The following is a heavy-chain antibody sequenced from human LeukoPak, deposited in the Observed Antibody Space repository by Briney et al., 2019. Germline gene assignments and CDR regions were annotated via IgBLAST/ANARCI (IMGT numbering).Heavy chain of an antibody. CDR2: ISYDGSNK. CDR1: GFTFSSYG. Sequence: GGSLRLSCAASGFTFSSYGMHWVRQAPGKGLEWVAVISYDGSNKYYADSVKGRFTISRDNSKNTLYLQMNSLRAEDTALYYCVGGRNMDFFDFWGQGTLVTVSS. J-gene: IGHJ4*02. V-gene: IGHV3-30*03. CDR3: VGGRNMDFFDF. D-gene: IGHD3/OR15-3a*01.